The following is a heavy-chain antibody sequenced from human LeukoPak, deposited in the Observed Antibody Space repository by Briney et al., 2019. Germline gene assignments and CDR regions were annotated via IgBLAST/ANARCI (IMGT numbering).Heavy chain of an antibody. CDR1: GYTFTGYY. Sequence: ASVKVSCKASGYTFTGYYMHWVRQAPGQGLEWMGWINLNSGGTNYAQKFQGRVTMTRDTSISTAYMELSRLRSDDTAVYYCATFMKDTAMVFWGQGTLVTVSS. J-gene: IGHJ4*02. CDR3: ATFMKDTAMVF. D-gene: IGHD5-18*01. CDR2: INLNSGGT. V-gene: IGHV1-2*02.